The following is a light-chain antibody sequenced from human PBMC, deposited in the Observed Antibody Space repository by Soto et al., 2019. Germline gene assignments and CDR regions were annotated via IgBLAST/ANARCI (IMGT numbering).Light chain of an antibody. CDR2: GAS. V-gene: IGKV3-20*01. CDR1: QSASSSY. Sequence: EIVLTQSPGTLSLSPGERATLSCRASQSASSSYLAWYQQKPGQAPRLLIYGASSRATGIPDRFSGSGSGTDFTLTISRLEPEDFAVDYCQQSGTSPWTFGQGTKVQI. CDR3: QQSGTSPWT. J-gene: IGKJ1*01.